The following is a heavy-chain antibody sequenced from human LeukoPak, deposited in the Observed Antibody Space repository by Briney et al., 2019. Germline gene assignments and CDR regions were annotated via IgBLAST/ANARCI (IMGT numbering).Heavy chain of an antibody. CDR1: GGSISSYY. V-gene: IGHV4-59*01. Sequence: SETLSLTCTVSGGSISSYYWSWIRQPPGKGLEWIGYIYYSGSTNYNPSLKSRVTISVDTSKNQFSLKLSSVTAADTAVYYCARVYLSGGSHYYYYYMDVWGKGTTVTVSS. J-gene: IGHJ6*03. D-gene: IGHD2-15*01. CDR2: IYYSGST. CDR3: ARVYLSGGSHYYYYYMDV.